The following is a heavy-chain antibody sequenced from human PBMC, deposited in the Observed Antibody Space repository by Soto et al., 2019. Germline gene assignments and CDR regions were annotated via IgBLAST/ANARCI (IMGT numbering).Heavy chain of an antibody. V-gene: IGHV3-66*01. CDR3: ARDKSSSPLGKDGIAPAL. J-gene: IGHJ4*02. CDR1: GFTVSSNY. D-gene: IGHD6-13*01. Sequence: GGSLRLSCAASGFTVSSNYMSWVRQAPGKGLEWVSVIYSGGSTYYADSVKGRFTISRDNSMNTLYLQMNSLRAEDTAVYYCARDKSSSPLGKDGIAPALWGQGTLVTVSS. CDR2: IYSGGST.